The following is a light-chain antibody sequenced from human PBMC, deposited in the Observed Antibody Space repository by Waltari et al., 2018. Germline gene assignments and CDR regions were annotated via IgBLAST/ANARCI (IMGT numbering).Light chain of an antibody. CDR1: SSDIGVYNS. Sequence: QSALTQPASVSGSPGQSITISCTGTSSDIGVYNSVPWYQQHPGKAPKLMLFDVGNRPSVVSDRFSGSRSGNTASLTISGLQAEDEADYYCSSYTTGSTYVFGTGTKVTVL. CDR2: DVG. V-gene: IGLV2-14*03. CDR3: SSYTTGSTYV. J-gene: IGLJ1*01.